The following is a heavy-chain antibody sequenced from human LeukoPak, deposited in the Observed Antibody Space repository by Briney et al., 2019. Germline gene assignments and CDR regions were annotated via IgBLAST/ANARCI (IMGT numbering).Heavy chain of an antibody. CDR3: ARDLISGDWTWDI. V-gene: IGHV1-46*01. CDR2: INPSGGST. CDR1: GGTFSSYA. J-gene: IGHJ3*02. D-gene: IGHD2-21*02. Sequence: GSSVKVSCKASGGTFSSYAISWVRQAPGQGLEWMGTINPSGGSTTYAPKFQGRVTMTRVTSTSTVYMELSSLRSEDTAVYYCARDLISGDWTWDIWGLGTMVTVSS.